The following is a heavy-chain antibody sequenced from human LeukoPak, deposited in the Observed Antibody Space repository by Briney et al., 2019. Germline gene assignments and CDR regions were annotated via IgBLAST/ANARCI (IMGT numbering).Heavy chain of an antibody. Sequence: PSETLSLTCTVSGGSISSYYWSWIRQPPGKGLEWIAYIYYSGSTNYNPSLKSRVTLSLHTSKNQFSLNLSSVTAADTAVYYCARHFRGYGYAAAGIFDSWGQGTLVTVSS. D-gene: IGHD5-12*01. CDR2: IYYSGST. J-gene: IGHJ4*02. V-gene: IGHV4-59*08. CDR3: ARHFRGYGYAAAGIFDS. CDR1: GGSISSYY.